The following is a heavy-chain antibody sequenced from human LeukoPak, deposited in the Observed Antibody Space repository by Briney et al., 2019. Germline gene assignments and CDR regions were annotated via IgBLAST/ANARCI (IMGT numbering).Heavy chain of an antibody. J-gene: IGHJ5*02. CDR2: INPSGGST. CDR1: GYTFTGYY. D-gene: IGHD1-14*01. V-gene: IGHV1-46*01. CDR3: TREPDNDGRLGQPWFDP. Sequence: GASVKVSCKASGYTFTGYYIHWVRQAPGQGLEWMAIINPSGGSTSYAQSFKGRVTLTRDTSTSTVYMEVNSLTNEDTAVYYCTREPDNDGRLGQPWFDPWGQGTLVTVSS.